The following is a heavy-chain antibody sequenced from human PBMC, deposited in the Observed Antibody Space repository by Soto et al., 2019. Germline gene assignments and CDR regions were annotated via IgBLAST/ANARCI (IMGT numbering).Heavy chain of an antibody. CDR1: GFTFSSYA. J-gene: IGHJ4*02. V-gene: IGHV3-23*01. D-gene: IGHD6-6*01. Sequence: EVQLLESGGGLVQPGESLRLSCAASGFTFSSYAMSWVRQAPGEGLGWVSVISGSDDSTYYAESVKGRFTISRDNSKNTLYLQMNSLRAEDTAVYYCAKRSSSSTFDYWGQGTLVTVSS. CDR2: ISGSDDST. CDR3: AKRSSSSTFDY.